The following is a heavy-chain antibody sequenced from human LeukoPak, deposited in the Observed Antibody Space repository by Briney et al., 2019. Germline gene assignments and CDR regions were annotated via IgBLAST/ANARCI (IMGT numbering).Heavy chain of an antibody. CDR1: GGSISSYY. V-gene: IGHV4-59*01. D-gene: IGHD3-22*01. Sequence: PSETLSLTCTVSGGSISSYYWSWIRQPPGKGLQWIGCIHYSGSTNYNPSLKSRVTISVDTSKNQFSLKLSSVTAADTAVYYCACLTTADAFDIWGQGTMVTVSS. CDR3: ACLTTADAFDI. J-gene: IGHJ3*02. CDR2: IHYSGST.